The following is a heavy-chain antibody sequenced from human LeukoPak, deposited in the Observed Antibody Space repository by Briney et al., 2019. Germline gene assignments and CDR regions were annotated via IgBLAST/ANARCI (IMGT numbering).Heavy chain of an antibody. D-gene: IGHD3-3*01. J-gene: IGHJ4*02. CDR2: ISGSGSTI. Sequence: GGSLRLSCAASGFTFSSYAMSWVRQAPGKGLEWVSAISGSGSTIYYADSVKGRFTISRDNAKNSLYLQMNSLRAEDTAVYYCAREYDFWSGYYTDYWGQGTLVTVSS. V-gene: IGHV3-23*01. CDR3: AREYDFWSGYYTDY. CDR1: GFTFSSYA.